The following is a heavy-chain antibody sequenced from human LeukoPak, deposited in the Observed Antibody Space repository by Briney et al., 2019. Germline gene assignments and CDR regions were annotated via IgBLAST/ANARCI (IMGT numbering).Heavy chain of an antibody. D-gene: IGHD2-2*01. CDR2: IYYSGST. J-gene: IGHJ6*03. Sequence: PSETLSLTCTVSGGSISSYYWSWIRQPPGKGLEWIGYIYYSGSTNYNPSLKSRVNISVDTSKNQFSLKLSSVTAADTAVYYCASSSGYCSSTSCPRGYYYMDVWGKGTTVTVSS. CDR3: ASSSGYCSSTSCPRGYYYMDV. CDR1: GGSISSYY. V-gene: IGHV4-59*01.